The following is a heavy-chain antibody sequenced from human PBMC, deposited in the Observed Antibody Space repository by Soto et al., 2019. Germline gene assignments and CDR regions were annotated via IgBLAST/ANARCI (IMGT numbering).Heavy chain of an antibody. CDR3: ARNYGRGV. Sequence: GGSLRLSCAVSGFTISNYPMTWVRQAPGKGPEWVANIKEDGSEKNYVDSVKGRFTISRDHAKKSLYLEMNSLRAEDTAIYYCARNYGRGVWGQGTTVTVSS. V-gene: IGHV3-7*03. CDR1: GFTISNYP. J-gene: IGHJ6*02. CDR2: IKEDGSEK.